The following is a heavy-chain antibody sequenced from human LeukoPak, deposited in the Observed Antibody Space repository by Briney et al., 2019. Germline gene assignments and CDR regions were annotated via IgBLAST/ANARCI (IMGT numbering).Heavy chain of an antibody. V-gene: IGHV4-34*01. Sequence: SETLSLTCAVYGGSFSGYYWSWIRQPPGKGLEWLGEINHSGSTNYNPSLKSRVTISVDTSKNQFSLKLSSVTAADTAVYYCASRLGYCSGGSCYGGFDPWGQGTLVTVSS. CDR1: GGSFSGYY. J-gene: IGHJ5*02. CDR2: INHSGST. D-gene: IGHD2-15*01. CDR3: ASRLGYCSGGSCYGGFDP.